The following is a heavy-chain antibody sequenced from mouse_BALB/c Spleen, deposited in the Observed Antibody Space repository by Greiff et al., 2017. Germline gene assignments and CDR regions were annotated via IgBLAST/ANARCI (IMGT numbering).Heavy chain of an antibody. CDR1: GYAFTNYL. J-gene: IGHJ4*01. D-gene: IGHD2-10*02. CDR2: INPGSGGT. Sequence: VKLMESGAELVRPGTLVKVSCKASGYAFTNYLIEWVKQRPGQGLEWIGVINPGSGGTNYNEKFKGKATLTADKSSSTAYMQLSSLTSDDSAVYYCARYGNYDMDYWGQGTSVTVAS. CDR3: ARYGNYDMDY. V-gene: IGHV1-54*01.